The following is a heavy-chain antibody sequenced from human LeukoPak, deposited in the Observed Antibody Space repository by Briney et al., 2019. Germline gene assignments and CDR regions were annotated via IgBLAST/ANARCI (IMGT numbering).Heavy chain of an antibody. J-gene: IGHJ6*01. V-gene: IGHV3-30*03. CDR3: ARDFYDYAMDV. CDR1: GFTFSSYG. D-gene: IGHD2/OR15-2a*01. Sequence: GRSLRLSCAASGFTFSSYGMHWVAQAPGKGLEWVAVISYDGRNKYYADSVKGRFTISRDNAKNSLYLQMNSLRDEDTAVYYCARDFYDYAMDVWGQGTTVTVSS. CDR2: ISYDGRNK.